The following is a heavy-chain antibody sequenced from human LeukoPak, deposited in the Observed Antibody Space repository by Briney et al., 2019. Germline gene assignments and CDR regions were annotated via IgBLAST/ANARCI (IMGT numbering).Heavy chain of an antibody. J-gene: IGHJ3*02. Sequence: ASVKVSCKASGYTFTGYYMHWVRQAPGQGLEWMGWINPNSGGTNYAQKFQGWVTMTRDTSISTAYMELSRQRSDDTAVYYCASGAMALDAFDIWGQGTMVTVSS. CDR1: GYTFTGYY. CDR2: INPNSGGT. CDR3: ASGAMALDAFDI. V-gene: IGHV1-2*04. D-gene: IGHD3-16*01.